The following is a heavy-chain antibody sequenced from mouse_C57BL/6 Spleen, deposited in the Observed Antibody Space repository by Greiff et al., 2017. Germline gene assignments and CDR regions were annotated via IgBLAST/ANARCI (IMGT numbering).Heavy chain of an antibody. Sequence: QVQLQQSGAELVRPGTSVKMSCKASGYTFTNYWIGWAKQRPGHGLEWIGDIYPGGGYTNYNEKFKGKATLTADKSSSTAYMQFSSLTSEDSAIYYCARRDGYYVYAMDYLGQGTSVTVSS. D-gene: IGHD2-3*01. V-gene: IGHV1-63*01. CDR2: IYPGGGYT. J-gene: IGHJ4*01. CDR3: ARRDGYYVYAMDY. CDR1: GYTFTNYW.